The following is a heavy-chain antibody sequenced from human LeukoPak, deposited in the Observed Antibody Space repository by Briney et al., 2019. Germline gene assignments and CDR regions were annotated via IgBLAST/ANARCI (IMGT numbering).Heavy chain of an antibody. Sequence: PGGSLRLSCATSAFTFSSYDMHWVRQAPGKGLEWVAFIRSDGGNKYYADSVKGRFTISRDNSKNTLYLQMNSLRAEDTAVYYCAKAKEYRSGDLGYWGQGTLVTVSS. CDR3: AKAKEYRSGDLGY. D-gene: IGHD6-6*01. CDR1: AFTFSSYD. V-gene: IGHV3-30*02. J-gene: IGHJ4*02. CDR2: IRSDGGNK.